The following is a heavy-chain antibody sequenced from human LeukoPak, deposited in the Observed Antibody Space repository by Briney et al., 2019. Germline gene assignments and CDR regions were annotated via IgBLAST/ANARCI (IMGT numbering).Heavy chain of an antibody. CDR1: GGTFSSYA. D-gene: IGHD3-9*01. CDR3: ARTGDILTGYRNWFGP. CDR2: IIPIFGTA. V-gene: IGHV1-69*01. Sequence: SVKVSCKASGGTFSSYAISWVRQAPGQGLEWMGGIIPIFGTANYAQKFQGRVTITADESTSTAYMELSSLRSEDTAVYYCARTGDILTGYRNWFGPWGQGTLVTVSS. J-gene: IGHJ5*02.